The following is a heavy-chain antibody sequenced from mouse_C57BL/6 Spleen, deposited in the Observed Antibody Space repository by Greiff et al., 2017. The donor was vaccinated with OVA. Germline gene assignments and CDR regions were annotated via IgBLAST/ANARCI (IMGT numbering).Heavy chain of an antibody. V-gene: IGHV1-15*01. J-gene: IGHJ4*01. D-gene: IGHD2-4*01. CDR2: IDPETGGT. CDR3: TNYDYDERSYYAMDY. CDR1: GYTFTDYE. Sequence: QVQLQQSGAELVRPGASVTLSCKASGYTFTDYEMHWVKQTPVHGLEWIGAIDPETGGTAYNQKFKGKAILTADKSSSTAYMELRSLTSEDSAVYYSTNYDYDERSYYAMDYWGQGTSVTVSS.